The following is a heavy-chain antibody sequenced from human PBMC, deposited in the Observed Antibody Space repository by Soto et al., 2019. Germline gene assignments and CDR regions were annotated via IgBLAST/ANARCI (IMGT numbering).Heavy chain of an antibody. CDR2: VYYNGST. CDR1: GGSISTGGHY. D-gene: IGHD4-17*01. J-gene: IGHJ6*03. V-gene: IGHV4-39*01. CDR3: NTVTRDYYYYMDV. Sequence: SETLSLTCTVSGGSISTGGHYWGWIRQPPGKALEWIGSVYYNGSTYYTPSLKSRATVSVDTSKNQFSLDLTSVTAADTAAYHCNTVTRDYYYYMDVWGKGTTVTVSS.